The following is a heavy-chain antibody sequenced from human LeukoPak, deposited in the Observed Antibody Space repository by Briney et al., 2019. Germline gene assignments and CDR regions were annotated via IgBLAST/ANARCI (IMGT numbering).Heavy chain of an antibody. CDR1: GYTFTDYY. D-gene: IGHD3-10*01. J-gene: IGHJ4*02. V-gene: IGHV1-2*02. Sequence: GASVKVSCKASGYTFTDYYMHWVRQAPGQGLEWMGWMNPKSGGTNYAQKFQGRFSMTRDTSISTAYMELSRLRSDDTAVYYCARGITSGFDYWGQGTLVTVSS. CDR3: ARGITSGFDY. CDR2: MNPKSGGT.